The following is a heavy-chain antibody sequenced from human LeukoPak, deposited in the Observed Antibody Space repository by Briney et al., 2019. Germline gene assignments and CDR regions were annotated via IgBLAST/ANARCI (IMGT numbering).Heavy chain of an antibody. J-gene: IGHJ4*02. CDR2: ITPTYGLV. Sequence: SVKVSCKASGGTFSKYAISWVRQAPGQGLEWMGGITPTYGLVHYAQKFQGRVTLTTDTSTSTADLEMNSLTFEDTAVYYCATGTNGLYGSNRFQGYFDDWGQGTLVTVLS. D-gene: IGHD6-13*01. CDR3: ATGTNGLYGSNRFQGYFDD. V-gene: IGHV1-69*10. CDR1: GGTFSKYA.